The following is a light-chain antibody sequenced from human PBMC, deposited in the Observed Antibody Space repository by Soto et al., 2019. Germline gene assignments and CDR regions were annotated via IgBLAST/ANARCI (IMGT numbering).Light chain of an antibody. CDR2: DAS. CDR3: QQYENLPT. V-gene: IGKV1-33*01. J-gene: IGKJ5*01. CDR1: QNINNY. Sequence: DIQMTQSPSSLSASVGARFTITCPASQNINNYLNWYQQKPGRAPKLLIYDASNLEAGVPSRFRGSGSGTDFTFTISRLQPEDIATYYCQQYENLPTFGQGTRLEIK.